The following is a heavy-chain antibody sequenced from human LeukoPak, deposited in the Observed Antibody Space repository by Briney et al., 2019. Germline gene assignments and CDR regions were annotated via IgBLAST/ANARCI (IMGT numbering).Heavy chain of an antibody. V-gene: IGHV3-20*04. CDR3: ARDSVTSDYYYYYMDV. D-gene: IGHD4-11*01. CDR2: INWNGGST. CDR1: GFTFSSYG. J-gene: IGHJ6*03. Sequence: RAGGSLRLSCAASGFTFSSYGMSWVRHAPGKGLEWVSGINWNGGSTVYADSVKGRFTISRDNAKNSLYLQMNSLRAEDTALYYCARDSVTSDYYYYYMDVWGKGTTVTVSS.